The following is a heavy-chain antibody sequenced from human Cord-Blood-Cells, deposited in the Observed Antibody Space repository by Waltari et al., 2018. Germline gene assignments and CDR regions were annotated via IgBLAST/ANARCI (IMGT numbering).Heavy chain of an antibody. J-gene: IGHJ5*02. D-gene: IGHD3-3*01. CDR3: ARSGPLRFLEWLFHNWFDP. CDR2: INHSGSP. Sequence: QVQLQQWGAGLLKPSETLSLTCAVYGGSFSGYYWSWIRQPPGKGLGWIGEINHSGSPNYNPSLKSRVTISVDTSKNQFSLKLSSVTAADTAVYYCARSGPLRFLEWLFHNWFDPWGQGTLVTVSS. CDR1: GGSFSGYY. V-gene: IGHV4-34*01.